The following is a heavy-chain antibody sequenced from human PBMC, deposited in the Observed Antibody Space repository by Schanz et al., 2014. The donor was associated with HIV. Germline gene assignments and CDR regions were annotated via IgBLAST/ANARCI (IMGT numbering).Heavy chain of an antibody. Sequence: QVQLVESGGGVVQPGRSLRLSCTASGFTFSTYAMHWVRQAPGKGLEWVAVIWFDGSNKYYGDSVKGRFTISRDSSKTTLYLQMNTPSAEATAVYYCARDAASHSYGSTMDVWGQGTTLTVSS. CDR2: IWFDGSNK. CDR3: ARDAASHSYGSTMDV. J-gene: IGHJ6*02. D-gene: IGHD5-18*01. CDR1: GFTFSTYA. V-gene: IGHV3-33*01.